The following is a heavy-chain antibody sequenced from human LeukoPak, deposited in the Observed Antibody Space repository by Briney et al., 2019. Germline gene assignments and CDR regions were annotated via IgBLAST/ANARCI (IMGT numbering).Heavy chain of an antibody. CDR1: GFTFSSYA. CDR3: PKGHRGSPWRYFDY. V-gene: IGHV3-23*01. Sequence: GGSLRLSCAASGFTFSSYAMTWVRQAPGKGLEWVSTVSGGGGSTYYADSVKGRFTISRDNSQNTLYLQMDSLRAEDTAVYFWPKGHRGSPWRYFDYLGQGNPGTLSP. CDR2: VSGGGGST. D-gene: IGHD3-16*01. J-gene: IGHJ4*02.